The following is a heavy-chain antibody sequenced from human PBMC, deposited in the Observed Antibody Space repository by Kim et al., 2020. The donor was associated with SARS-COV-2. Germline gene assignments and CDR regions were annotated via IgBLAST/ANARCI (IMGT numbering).Heavy chain of an antibody. Sequence: SETLSLTCAVYGGSFSGYYWSWIRQPPGKGLEWIGEINHSGSTNYNPSLKSRVTISVDTSKNQFSLKLSSVTAADTAVYYCARARVITIFGVVITRGRNWFDPWGQGTLVTVSS. D-gene: IGHD3-3*01. CDR2: INHSGST. CDR3: ARARVITIFGVVITRGRNWFDP. J-gene: IGHJ5*02. CDR1: GGSFSGYY. V-gene: IGHV4-34*01.